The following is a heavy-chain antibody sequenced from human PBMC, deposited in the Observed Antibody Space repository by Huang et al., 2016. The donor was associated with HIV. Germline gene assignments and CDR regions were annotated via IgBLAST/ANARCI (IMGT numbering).Heavy chain of an antibody. CDR3: ASGPVIVSISRFYFEQ. D-gene: IGHD3-22*01. V-gene: IGHV4-39*02. Sequence: LLLRESGSGLVKTSETMSLSCTVAFASISCNSKYWTWVRQSPGKGLEWIARMHYGGRTYYNPSLNSRVAMSGDTSHKQHFSRTLASVTAADTAVYFCASGPVIVSISRFYFEQWGPGILVTV. CDR2: MHYGGRT. J-gene: IGHJ4*02. CDR1: FASISCNSKY.